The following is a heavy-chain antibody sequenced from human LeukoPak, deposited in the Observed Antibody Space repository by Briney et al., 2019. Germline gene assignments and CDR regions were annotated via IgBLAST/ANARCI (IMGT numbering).Heavy chain of an antibody. CDR3: ARARGGYAKYYYDN. CDR1: GFTFSSHW. CDR2: INNDGRST. J-gene: IGHJ4*02. Sequence: GGSLRLSCAASGFTFSSHWVHWVRQAPGKGLVWVSHINNDGRSTRYADSVKGRFTISRDNAKNSLYLQMNSLRVEDTAVYYCARARGGYAKYYYDNWGQGALVTVSS. D-gene: IGHD5-12*01. V-gene: IGHV3-74*01.